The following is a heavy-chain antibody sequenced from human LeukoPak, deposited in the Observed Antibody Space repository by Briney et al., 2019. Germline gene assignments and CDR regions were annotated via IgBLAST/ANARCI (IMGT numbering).Heavy chain of an antibody. CDR2: INPNSGGT. Sequence: GASLKVSCKAPGYTFTGYYMRWVRPAPGQGLEWMGWINPNSGGTNYAQKVQGKVSMTRDTSISTAYMELSRLRSDDTAVYYCARGIVWYAVYSSSGWDYWGQGTLVTVSS. D-gene: IGHD6-13*01. J-gene: IGHJ4*02. CDR1: GYTFTGYY. V-gene: IGHV1-2*02. CDR3: ARGIVWYAVYSSSGWDY.